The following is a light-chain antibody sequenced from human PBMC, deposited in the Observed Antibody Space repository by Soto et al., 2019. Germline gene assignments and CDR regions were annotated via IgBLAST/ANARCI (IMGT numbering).Light chain of an antibody. CDR2: DVS. CDR1: SSDVGGYNY. Sequence: QSALTQPASVSGSPGQSITISCTGTSSDVGGYNYVSWYQQHPGKAPKLMIYDVSNRPSGVSNRFSGSKSGNTASLTSSGRQAEDEADDYCSSYTSSSTLVVFGGGTKLTVL. CDR3: SSYTSSSTLVV. V-gene: IGLV2-14*01. J-gene: IGLJ2*01.